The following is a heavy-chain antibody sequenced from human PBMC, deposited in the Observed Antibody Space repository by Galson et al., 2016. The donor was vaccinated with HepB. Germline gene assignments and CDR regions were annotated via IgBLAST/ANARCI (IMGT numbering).Heavy chain of an antibody. CDR2: IIPMFGTS. Sequence: SVKVSCKASGGTFRTYGISWLRQAPGQGLEWMGGIIPMFGTSNHAQNFQGRVTNTADESASTVYMEVSSLIPEDTAVEYCATEVGGTGFGHWGQGTRVTVSS. CDR1: GGTFRTYG. CDR3: ATEVGGTGFGH. J-gene: IGHJ4*02. D-gene: IGHD1-26*01. V-gene: IGHV1-69*13.